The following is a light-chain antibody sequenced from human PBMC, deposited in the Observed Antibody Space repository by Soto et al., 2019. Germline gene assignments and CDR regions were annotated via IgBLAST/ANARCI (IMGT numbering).Light chain of an antibody. CDR1: QSVSNNY. Sequence: EIVVPQSRGTMSLKPGERATLSCRASQSVSNNYLAWYQKKPGQAPRLLIYGASNRATGIPARFSGSGSGTDFTLTISRLEPEDFAVYYCPVYGRSPWTFGQGTTVDI. CDR3: PVYGRSPWT. V-gene: IGKV3-20*01. J-gene: IGKJ1*01. CDR2: GAS.